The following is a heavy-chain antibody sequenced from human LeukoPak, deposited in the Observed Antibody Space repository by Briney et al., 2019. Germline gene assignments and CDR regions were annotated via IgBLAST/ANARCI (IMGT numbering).Heavy chain of an antibody. Sequence: PGGSLRFSCVASGFTFSSYAMSWVRQAPGRRLEWVSSMSAGGTTTYDADSVRGRFIISRDYSENTLFLHMDNLRAEDTARYFCARISCSGEICYDYFDFWGQGTLVTVSS. CDR3: ARISCSGEICYDYFDF. D-gene: IGHD2-15*01. J-gene: IGHJ4*02. V-gene: IGHV3-23*01. CDR2: MSAGGTTT. CDR1: GFTFSSYA.